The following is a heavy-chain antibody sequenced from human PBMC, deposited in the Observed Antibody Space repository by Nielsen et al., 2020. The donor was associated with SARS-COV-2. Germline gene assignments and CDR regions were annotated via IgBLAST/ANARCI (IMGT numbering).Heavy chain of an antibody. Sequence: GESLKISCAASGSTFSSSAMSWLRQAPGKGLEWVSLIYGSGSSSYYADSVKGRFTISRDNSKKTLYLQMTSLRPDDTAVYYCAKMTKAWYFDLWGRGTLVSVSS. CDR1: GSTFSSSA. V-gene: IGHV3-23*03. J-gene: IGHJ2*01. CDR2: IYGSGSSS. CDR3: AKMTKAWYFDL.